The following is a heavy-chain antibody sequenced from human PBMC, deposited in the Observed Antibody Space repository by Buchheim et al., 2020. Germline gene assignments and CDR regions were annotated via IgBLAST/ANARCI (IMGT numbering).Heavy chain of an antibody. CDR1: GFNFLTEW. J-gene: IGHJ2*01. Sequence: EVQLLESGGGLVQPGGSLKLSCAASGFNFLTEWLSWVRQVPGKEMEWVANMKPDGSEKYYVDSVKGRFTISRDNAKNSMYLEMNRLRVEDTAVYYCARGGGRPANWYFDLWGRGTL. CDR3: ARGGGRPANWYFDL. CDR2: MKPDGSEK. D-gene: IGHD3-10*01. V-gene: IGHV3-7*04.